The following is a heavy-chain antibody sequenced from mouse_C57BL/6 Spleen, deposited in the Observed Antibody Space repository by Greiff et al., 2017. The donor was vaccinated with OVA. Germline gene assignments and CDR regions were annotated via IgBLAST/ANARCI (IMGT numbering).Heavy chain of an antibody. CDR2: ISSGSSTI. CDR1: GFTFSDYG. D-gene: IGHD2-5*01. Sequence: DVHLVESGGGLVKPGGSLKLSCAASGFTFSDYGMHWVRQAPEKGLEWVAYISSGSSTIYYADTVKGRFTISRDNAKNTLFLQMTSLRSEDTAMYYCARSLAYYSNYVAYWGQGTLVTVSA. V-gene: IGHV5-17*01. J-gene: IGHJ3*01. CDR3: ARSLAYYSNYVAY.